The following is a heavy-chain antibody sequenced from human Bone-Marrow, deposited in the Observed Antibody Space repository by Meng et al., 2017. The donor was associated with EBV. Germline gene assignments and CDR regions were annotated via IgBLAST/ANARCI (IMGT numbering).Heavy chain of an antibody. CDR1: GFTFNNAW. Sequence: VQLVESGGGLVKPGGSLRLSCAASGFTFNNAWMSWVRQAPGKGLEWVGRIKRKADGGTIDYAAPVKGRFTISRDDSKNTLYLQLSSLKTDDTAVYYCTTAYIVATTPFDYWGQGALVTVSS. J-gene: IGHJ4*02. D-gene: IGHD5-12*01. V-gene: IGHV3-15*01. CDR3: TTAYIVATTPFDY. CDR2: IKRKADGGTI.